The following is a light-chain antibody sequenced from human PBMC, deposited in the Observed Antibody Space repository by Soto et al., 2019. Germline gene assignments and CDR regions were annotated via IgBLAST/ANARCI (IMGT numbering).Light chain of an antibody. J-gene: IGKJ4*01. CDR3: QQYYSSPPT. CDR2: WAS. V-gene: IGKV4-1*01. CDR1: QTVVYSTSSQSY. Sequence: DIVMTQSPDSLAVSLGERATINCKSSQTVVYSTSSQSYLAWYQQKPGQPPKLLIYWASTRESGVPDRFSGSGSGTDFTLTISTLQAEDVAIYYCQQYYSSPPTFGGGTKVEIK.